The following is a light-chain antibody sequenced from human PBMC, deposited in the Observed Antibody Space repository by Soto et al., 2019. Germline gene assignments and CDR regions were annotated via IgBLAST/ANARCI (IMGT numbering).Light chain of an antibody. Sequence: QSALTQPASVSGSPGQSITISCTGTSSDVGGYDYVSWYQHHPGKAPKFMIYEVTNRPSGVSHRFSGSKSGNTASLTISGLQAEAEADYYCSSYTTTSTYVFGTRTKLTVL. CDR3: SSYTTTSTYV. CDR2: EVT. V-gene: IGLV2-14*01. CDR1: SSDVGGYDY. J-gene: IGLJ1*01.